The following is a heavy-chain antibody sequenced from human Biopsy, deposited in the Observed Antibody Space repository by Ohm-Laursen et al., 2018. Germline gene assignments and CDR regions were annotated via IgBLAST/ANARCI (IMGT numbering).Heavy chain of an antibody. V-gene: IGHV4-4*07. Sequence: SETLSLTCPVSGDSIRNYYWSWIRQAAGKGLEWIGRIYPGGGTIYNPSLKSRVTMSVDTPKNHFSLNLNSVTAADTAVYYCAGIVLGPTNDAFDIWGQGTMVTVSS. CDR3: AGIVLGPTNDAFDI. CDR1: GDSIRNYY. CDR2: IYPGGGT. D-gene: IGHD1-26*01. J-gene: IGHJ3*02.